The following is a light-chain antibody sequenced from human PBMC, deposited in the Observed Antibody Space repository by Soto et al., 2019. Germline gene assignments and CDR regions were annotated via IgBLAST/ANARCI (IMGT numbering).Light chain of an antibody. J-gene: IGKJ3*01. CDR2: DAS. CDR1: QSVSSY. Sequence: EIVMTQSPATLSVSPWERATLSCRASQSVSSYLAWYQQKPGQAPRLLIYDASNRATGIPARFSGSGSGTDFTLTISSLEPEDFAVYYCQQRSNWIFGPGTKVDIK. V-gene: IGKV3-11*01. CDR3: QQRSNWI.